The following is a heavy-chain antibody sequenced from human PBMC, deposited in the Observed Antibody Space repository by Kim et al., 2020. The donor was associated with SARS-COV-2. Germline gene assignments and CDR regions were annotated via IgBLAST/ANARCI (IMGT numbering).Heavy chain of an antibody. CDR2: GSEK. Sequence: GSEKFYVDSVKGRFTISRDNAKNSVYLQMNSLRGEDTAFYYCARQNYFDSWGQGTLVTVSS. J-gene: IGHJ4*02. CDR3: ARQNYFDS. V-gene: IGHV3-7*01.